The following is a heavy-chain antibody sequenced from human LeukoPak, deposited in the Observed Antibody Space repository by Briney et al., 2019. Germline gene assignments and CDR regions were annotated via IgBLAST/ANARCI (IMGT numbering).Heavy chain of an antibody. CDR1: GGTFSSYA. CDR3: AKYSSGFDY. CDR2: IIPIFGTA. Sequence: ASVKVSCKASGGTFSSYAISWVRQAPGQGLEWMGRIIPIFGTANYAQKFQGRVTITADKSTSTAYMELSSLRSEDTAVYCCAKYSSGFDYWGKGTLVTVSS. V-gene: IGHV1-69*06. D-gene: IGHD6-25*01. J-gene: IGHJ4*02.